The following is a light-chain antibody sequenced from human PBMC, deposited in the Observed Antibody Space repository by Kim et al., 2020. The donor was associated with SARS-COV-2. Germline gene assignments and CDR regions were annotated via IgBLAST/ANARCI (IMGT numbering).Light chain of an antibody. Sequence: DIQMTQSPSSLSASVGDRVTITCRASQSVSIYLNWYQQKPGKAPKVLIYAASSLQSGVPPRFSGSGSGTDFTLTISSLQPEDFATYYCQQSYTIRPWTFGQGTKVDIK. CDR1: QSVSIY. CDR3: QQSYTIRPWT. V-gene: IGKV1-39*01. CDR2: AAS. J-gene: IGKJ1*01.